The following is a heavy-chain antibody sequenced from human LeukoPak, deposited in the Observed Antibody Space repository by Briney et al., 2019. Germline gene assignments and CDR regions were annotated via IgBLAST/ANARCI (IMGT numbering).Heavy chain of an antibody. J-gene: IGHJ4*02. D-gene: IGHD2-15*01. CDR1: GFTFSSYA. V-gene: IGHV3-23*01. CDR2: ISDRGGTT. CDR3: AKVTSAGSCYQSDY. Sequence: GGSLRLSCAASGFTFSSYAMAWVRQAPGKGLEWVSGISDRGGTTYYADSVEGRFTISRDNSKNTLYLQMNNLGAEDTAVYYCAKVTSAGSCYQSDYWGQGTLVAVSS.